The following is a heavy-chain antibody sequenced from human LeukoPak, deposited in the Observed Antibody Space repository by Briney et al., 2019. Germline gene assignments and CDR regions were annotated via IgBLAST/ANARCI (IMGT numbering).Heavy chain of an antibody. CDR3: ARDPAIAVAGKGYFQY. Sequence: SVKVSCKASGGTFSSYAISWVRQAPGQGLEWMGGIIPIFGTANYAQKCQGRVTITADESTSTAYMELSSLSSDDTAVYYCARDPAIAVAGKGYFQYWGQGTLVTVSS. D-gene: IGHD6-19*01. CDR2: IIPIFGTA. J-gene: IGHJ1*01. CDR1: GGTFSSYA. V-gene: IGHV1-69*13.